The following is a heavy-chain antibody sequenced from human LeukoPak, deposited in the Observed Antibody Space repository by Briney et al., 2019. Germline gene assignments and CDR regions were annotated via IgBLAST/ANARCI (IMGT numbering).Heavy chain of an antibody. Sequence: GGSLRLSCAASGFNFSSSWMHWVRQAPGKGLVWVSRIYSDGSITSYADYVKGRFTISRDNAKNTLYLQMNSLRAEDTAVYYCARGRGPIEASFDYWGQGTLVTVSS. CDR3: ARGRGPIEASFDY. CDR1: GFNFSSSW. D-gene: IGHD3-10*01. V-gene: IGHV3-74*01. CDR2: IYSDGSIT. J-gene: IGHJ4*02.